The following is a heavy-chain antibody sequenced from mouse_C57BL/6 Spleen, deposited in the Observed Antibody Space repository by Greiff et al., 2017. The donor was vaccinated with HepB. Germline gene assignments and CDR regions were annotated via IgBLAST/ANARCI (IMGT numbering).Heavy chain of an antibody. CDR2: ISYSGST. J-gene: IGHJ4*01. CDR3: ARADGYYAMDY. Sequence: EVQLQESGPGMVKPSQSLSLTCTVTGYSITSGYDWHWIRHFPGNKLEWMGYISYSGSTNYNPSLKSRISITHDTSKNHFFLKLNSVTTEDTATYYCARADGYYAMDYWGQGTSVTVSS. D-gene: IGHD2-3*01. CDR1: GYSITSGYD. V-gene: IGHV3-1*01.